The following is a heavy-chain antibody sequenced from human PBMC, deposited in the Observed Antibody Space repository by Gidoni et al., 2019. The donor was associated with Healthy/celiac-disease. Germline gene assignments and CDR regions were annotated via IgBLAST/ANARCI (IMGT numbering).Heavy chain of an antibody. CDR2: ISISVSTI. J-gene: IGHJ4*02. V-gene: IGHV3-11*01. Sequence: QVQLVESGGDLVKPGGSLRLSCAASGFTFSDYYMSWIRQAPGKVLECVSYISISVSTIYYADSGKGLFTISRDNAMNSLFRHMDSLKDEDTAVHYCARGDYWGQGTLVTVSS. CDR1: GFTFSDYY. CDR3: ARGDY.